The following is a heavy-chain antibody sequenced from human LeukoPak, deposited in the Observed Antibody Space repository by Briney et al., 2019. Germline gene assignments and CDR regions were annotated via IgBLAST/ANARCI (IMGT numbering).Heavy chain of an antibody. J-gene: IGHJ4*02. Sequence: GGSLRLSCAVSGFTSSSYWMHWVRHAPGKGLVWVSRSNSDGSSTSYADSVKGRFTISRDNAKNTLFLQMNSLRAEDTAVYYCSRDPSAVAGNFDYWGQGTLVTVSS. CDR1: GFTSSSYW. D-gene: IGHD6-19*01. CDR3: SRDPSAVAGNFDY. V-gene: IGHV3-74*01. CDR2: SNSDGSST.